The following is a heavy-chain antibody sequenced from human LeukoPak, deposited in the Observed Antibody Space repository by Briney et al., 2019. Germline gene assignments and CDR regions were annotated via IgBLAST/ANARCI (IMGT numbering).Heavy chain of an antibody. CDR2: IRPDGSAV. Sequence: GGSLRLSCIASGFTINQHSMSWVRQAPVKGLEWVASIRPDGSAVFYVDSVKGRFTISRDNAKNSLYLQMNSLRAEDTAVYYCAGGTTPFDYWGQGTLVTVSS. V-gene: IGHV3-7*04. CDR3: AGGTTPFDY. J-gene: IGHJ4*02. CDR1: GFTINQHS. D-gene: IGHD1-14*01.